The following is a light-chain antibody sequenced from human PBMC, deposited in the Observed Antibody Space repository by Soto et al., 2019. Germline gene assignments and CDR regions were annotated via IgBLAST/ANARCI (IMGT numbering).Light chain of an antibody. CDR3: CSYAGSSTSYV. J-gene: IGLJ1*01. CDR1: SCDFGSYNL. Sequence: QSVLTQPASVSGSPGQSITISCTGTSCDFGSYNLVSWYQQHPGKAPKLMIYEGSKRPSGVSNRFSGSKSGNTASLTISGLQAEDEADYYCCSYAGSSTSYVFGTGTKVTVL. CDR2: EGS. V-gene: IGLV2-23*01.